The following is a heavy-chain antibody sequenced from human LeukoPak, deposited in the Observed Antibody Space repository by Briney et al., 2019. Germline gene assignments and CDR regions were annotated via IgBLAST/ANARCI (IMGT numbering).Heavy chain of an antibody. CDR3: ARHSWYCSSTSCSLGWFDP. J-gene: IGHJ5*02. D-gene: IGHD2-2*01. V-gene: IGHV4-39*01. CDR1: GGSISSSSYY. CDR2: IYYSGST. Sequence: SETLSLTCTVSGGSISSSSYYWGWIRQPPGKGLEWIGSIYYSGSTYYNPSLKSRVTISVDTSKNQFSLKLSSVTAADTAVYYCARHSWYCSSTSCSLGWFDPWGQGTLVTVSS.